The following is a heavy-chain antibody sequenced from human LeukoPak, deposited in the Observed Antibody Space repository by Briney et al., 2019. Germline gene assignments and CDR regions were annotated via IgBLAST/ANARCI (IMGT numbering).Heavy chain of an antibody. CDR2: IYYSGST. D-gene: IGHD6-13*01. CDR3: ARDSFSSWYARGSYDAFDI. Sequence: SETLSLTCTVSGGSISSYYWSWIRQPPGKGLEWIGYIYYSGSTNYNPSLKSRVTISVDTSKNQFSLKLSSVPAADTAVYYCARDSFSSWYARGSYDAFDIWGQGTMVTVSS. V-gene: IGHV4-59*01. J-gene: IGHJ3*02. CDR1: GGSISSYY.